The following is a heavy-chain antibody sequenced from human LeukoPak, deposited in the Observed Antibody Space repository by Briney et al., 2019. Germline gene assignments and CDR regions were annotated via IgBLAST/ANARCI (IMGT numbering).Heavy chain of an antibody. CDR1: GGSFSGYY. CDR2: INHSGST. Sequence: SETLSLTCAVYGGSFSGYYWSWIRQPPGKGLEWIGEINHSGSTNYNPSLKSRVTISVDTSKNQFSLKLSSVTAADTAVYYCARDSNPSIVVVPAATPWGQGTLVTVSS. V-gene: IGHV4-34*01. CDR3: ARDSNPSIVVVPAATP. D-gene: IGHD2-2*02. J-gene: IGHJ4*02.